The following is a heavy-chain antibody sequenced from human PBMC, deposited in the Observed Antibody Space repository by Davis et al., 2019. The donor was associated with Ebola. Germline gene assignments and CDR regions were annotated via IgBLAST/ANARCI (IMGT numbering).Heavy chain of an antibody. V-gene: IGHV3-30-3*01. Sequence: GESLKISCAASGFTFSSYAMHWVRQAPGKGLEWVAVISYDGSNKYYVDSVKGRFTISRDNSKNTLYLQMNSLRAEDTAVYYCARDYVPMRQWLTSRYYYYGMDVWGQGTTVTVSS. CDR3: ARDYVPMRQWLTSRYYYYGMDV. D-gene: IGHD6-19*01. CDR2: ISYDGSNK. CDR1: GFTFSSYA. J-gene: IGHJ6*02.